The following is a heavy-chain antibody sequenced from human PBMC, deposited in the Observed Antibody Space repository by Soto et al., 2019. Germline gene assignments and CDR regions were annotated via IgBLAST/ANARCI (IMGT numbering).Heavy chain of an antibody. J-gene: IGHJ4*02. CDR2: ISSDGANT. CDR3: VSWVSQHSDN. CDR1: GFTFNSRSSHA. D-gene: IGHD2-8*01. V-gene: IGHV3-23*01. Sequence: LLESGGGLVRPGGSLRLSCAVFGFTFNSRSSHAMSWVRQAPGKGPEWVSTISSDGANTHYAEFVRGRFTISKDTSRNAVDLHMNSLAAEDTAMYFCVSWVSQHSDNWGRGILLTVSS.